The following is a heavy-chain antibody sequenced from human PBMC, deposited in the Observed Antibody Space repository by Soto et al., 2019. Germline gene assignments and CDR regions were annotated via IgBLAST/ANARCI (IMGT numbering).Heavy chain of an antibody. V-gene: IGHV4-39*01. J-gene: IGHJ6*02. CDR1: GGSISSSSYY. CDR3: ARLFSRAAGRDGMDV. CDR2: IYYSGST. Sequence: QLQLQESGPGLVKPSETLSLTCTVSGGSISSSSYYWGWIRQPPGKGLEWIGSIYYSGSTYYNPSLKSRVTISVDTSKNQFSLKLSSVTAADTAVYYCARLFSRAAGRDGMDVWGQGTTVTVSS. D-gene: IGHD6-13*01.